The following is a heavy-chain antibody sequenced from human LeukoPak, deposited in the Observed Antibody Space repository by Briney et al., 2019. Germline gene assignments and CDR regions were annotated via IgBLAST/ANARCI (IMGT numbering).Heavy chain of an antibody. V-gene: IGHV3-23*01. J-gene: IGHJ4*02. D-gene: IGHD1-26*01. CDR2: ITDNGGST. CDR1: GFTFSSSA. Sequence: GSLRLSCAASGFTFSSSAMSWVRQTPGKGLEWVSTITDNGGSTYFADSVKGRFTISRDNSKNTLHLQMNSLRADDTAVYHCAKRNSGSYSRGFDYWGQGTLVTVSS. CDR3: AKRNSGSYSRGFDY.